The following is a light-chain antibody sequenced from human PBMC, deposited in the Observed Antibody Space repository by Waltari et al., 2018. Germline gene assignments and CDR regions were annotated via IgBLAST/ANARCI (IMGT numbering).Light chain of an antibody. CDR1: QDISSW. Sequence: DLQMTQSPSSVSASVGARVTITCRASQDISSWLAWYQQKPGQDPRPQIHAVSILHSGVPSRFIGNGSGTDWTLTITSLQPEDFAIYDCQQGDGFHPITFGQGTRLE. J-gene: IGKJ5*01. V-gene: IGKV1-12*01. CDR3: QQGDGFHPIT. CDR2: AVS.